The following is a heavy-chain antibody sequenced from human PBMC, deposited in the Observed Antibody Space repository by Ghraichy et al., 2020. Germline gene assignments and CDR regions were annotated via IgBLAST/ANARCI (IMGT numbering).Heavy chain of an antibody. CDR1: GYSISSGYY. D-gene: IGHD4-17*01. CDR3: ARVGFSTVTLFDY. Sequence: SQTLSLTCAVSGYSISSGYYWGWIRQPPGKGLEWIGSIYHSGSTYYNPSLKSRVTISVDTSKNQFSLKLSSVTAADTAVYYCARVGFSTVTLFDYWGQGTLVTVSS. J-gene: IGHJ4*02. V-gene: IGHV4-38-2*01. CDR2: IYHSGST.